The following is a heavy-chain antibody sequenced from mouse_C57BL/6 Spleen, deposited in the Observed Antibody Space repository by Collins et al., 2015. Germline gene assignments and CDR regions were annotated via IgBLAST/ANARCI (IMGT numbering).Heavy chain of an antibody. CDR2: IYIGNGYT. D-gene: IGHD2-3*01. V-gene: IGHV1-58*01. J-gene: IGHJ1*03. CDR1: GYTFTSYS. CDR3: ARCRSVGLLQYGYFDV. Sequence: EVQLQQSGAELVRPGSSVKMSCKTSGYTFTSYSINWVKQRPGQGLEWIGYIYIGNGYTEYSEKFKGKATLTSDTSSSTAYMQLSSLTSEDSAIYFCARCRSVGLLQYGYFDVWGTGTTVTVSS.